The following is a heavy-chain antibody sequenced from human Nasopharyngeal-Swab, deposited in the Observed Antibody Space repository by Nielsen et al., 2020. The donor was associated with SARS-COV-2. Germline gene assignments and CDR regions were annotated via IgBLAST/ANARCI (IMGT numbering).Heavy chain of an antibody. Sequence: SVKVSCKASEYSFTGYYMYWVRQAPGQGLEWMGGIIPILGIANYAQKFQGRVTITADKSTSTAYMELSSLRSEDTAVYYCARDRGSSNLLYYYYMDVWGKGTTVTVSS. CDR2: IIPILGIA. CDR3: ARDRGSSNLLYYYYMDV. D-gene: IGHD6-13*01. CDR1: EYSFTGYY. V-gene: IGHV1-69*10. J-gene: IGHJ6*03.